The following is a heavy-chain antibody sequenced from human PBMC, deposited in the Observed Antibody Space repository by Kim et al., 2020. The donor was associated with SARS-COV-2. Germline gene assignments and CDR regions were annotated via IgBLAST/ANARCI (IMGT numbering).Heavy chain of an antibody. CDR1: GFTVSNNY. D-gene: IGHD5-12*01. V-gene: IGHV3-66*01. Sequence: GGSLRLSCAASGFTVSNNYMSWVRQAPGKGLEWVSLIYSGGRTYYADSMKGRFTISRDHSKNTLFLQMNSLRAEDTAVYYCARDGRGMATNPYWGQGTLVTVSS. CDR3: ARDGRGMATNPY. J-gene: IGHJ4*02. CDR2: IYSGGRT.